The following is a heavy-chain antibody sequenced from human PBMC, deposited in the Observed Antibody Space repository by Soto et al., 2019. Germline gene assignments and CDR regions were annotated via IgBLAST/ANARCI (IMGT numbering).Heavy chain of an antibody. D-gene: IGHD2-15*01. V-gene: IGHV3-33*01. CDR1: GFPFDSYG. CDR2: IWYDGGNK. J-gene: IGHJ3*01. CDR3: ARDSSRDIVD. Sequence: PGGSLRLSCVASGFPFDSYGIHWVRRAPGKGLEWVAVIWYDGGNKYYADSVKGRFTISRDNSKNTLYLQMNSLRAEDTAVYYCARDSSRDIVDWGQGTMVTVSS.